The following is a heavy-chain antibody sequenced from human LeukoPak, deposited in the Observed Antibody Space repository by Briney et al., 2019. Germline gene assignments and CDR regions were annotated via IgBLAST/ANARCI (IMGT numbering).Heavy chain of an antibody. CDR3: AKDLYGDYMIDY. D-gene: IGHD4-17*01. J-gene: IGHJ4*02. Sequence: PGGSLRPSCAASGFTFSSYAMSWVRQAPRKGLEWVSVISGSDGSTYYADSVKGRFTISRDNSKNTLYLQMNSLRAEDTAVYYCAKDLYGDYMIDYWGQGTLVTVSS. V-gene: IGHV3-23*01. CDR2: ISGSDGST. CDR1: GFTFSSYA.